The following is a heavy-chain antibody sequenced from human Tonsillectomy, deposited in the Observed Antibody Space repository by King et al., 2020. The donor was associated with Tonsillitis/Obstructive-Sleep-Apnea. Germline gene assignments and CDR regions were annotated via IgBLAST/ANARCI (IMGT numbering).Heavy chain of an antibody. Sequence: QLQESGPGLVKPSETLSLTCTVSGGSISSYYWSWIRQPPGKGLEWIGYIYYSGSTNYNPSLKSRVTISVDTSKNQFSLKLSSVTAADTAVYYCARCGDTAMDPTYYYYMDVWGKGTTVTVSS. CDR2: IYYSGST. D-gene: IGHD5-18*01. V-gene: IGHV4-59*01. J-gene: IGHJ6*03. CDR1: GGSISSYY. CDR3: ARCGDTAMDPTYYYYMDV.